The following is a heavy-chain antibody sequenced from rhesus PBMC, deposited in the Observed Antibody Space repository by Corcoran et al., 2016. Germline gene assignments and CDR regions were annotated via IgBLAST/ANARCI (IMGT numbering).Heavy chain of an antibody. J-gene: IGHJ4*01. D-gene: IGHD4-23*01. V-gene: IGHV4-169*01. CDR1: GGSISSSY. CDR3: ARTLYSNYLDY. CDR2: IYGSGCST. Sequence: QLQLQESGPGLVKPSETLSVTCAVSGGSISSSYWSWIRQAPGKGLEWIGYIYGSGCSTNYNPSLKSRVTLSLDTSKNQLSLKLSSVTTADTAVYCCARTLYSNYLDYWGQGVLVTVSS.